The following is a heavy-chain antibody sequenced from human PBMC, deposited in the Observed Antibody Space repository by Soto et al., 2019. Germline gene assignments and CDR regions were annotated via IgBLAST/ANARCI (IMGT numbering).Heavy chain of an antibody. V-gene: IGHV1-2*02. D-gene: IGHD2-8*02. Sequence: QVPLVQSGAEVKKPGASVKVSCEASGYTFTGYYIHWVRQAPGQGLEWMGWINPDSGVTNNAQKFQGRVTMTGDTSISTAYMELSRLRSDDTAVYYCARDTGRSLASARFDDWGQGTLVTVSS. CDR2: INPDSGVT. CDR1: GYTFTGYY. J-gene: IGHJ4*02. CDR3: ARDTGRSLASARFDD.